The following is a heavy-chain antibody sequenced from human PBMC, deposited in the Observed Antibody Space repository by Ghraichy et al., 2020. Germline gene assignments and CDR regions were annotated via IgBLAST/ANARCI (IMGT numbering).Heavy chain of an antibody. CDR3: ARHSLAPSGIYYYFYMDV. V-gene: IGHV3-73*01. CDR2: IRSKTNNYAT. Sequence: GGSLRLSCAASGFTFSGSAMHWVRQASGKGLEWVGRIRSKTNNYATAYAASVKGRFTISRDDSKDTAYLQINSLKTEDTAVYYCARHSLAPSGIYYYFYMDVWGKGTTVTVSS. J-gene: IGHJ6*03. CDR1: GFTFSGSA. D-gene: IGHD1-26*01.